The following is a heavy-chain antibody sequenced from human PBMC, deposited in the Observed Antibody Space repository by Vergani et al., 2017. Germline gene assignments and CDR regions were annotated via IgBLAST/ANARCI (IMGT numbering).Heavy chain of an antibody. CDR1: GGSISSGDYY. CDR2: IYYSGST. D-gene: IGHD3-3*01. CDR3: ASARVTYYDFWSGYYGYNWFDP. Sequence: QVQLQESGPGLVKPSQTLSLTCTVSGGSISSGDYYWSWIRQPPGKGLEWIGYIYYSGSTYYNPSLKRRVTISVDPSKKQFSLKLSSVTAADTAVYYCASARVTYYDFWSGYYGYNWFDPWGQGTLVTVSS. J-gene: IGHJ5*02. V-gene: IGHV4-30-4*08.